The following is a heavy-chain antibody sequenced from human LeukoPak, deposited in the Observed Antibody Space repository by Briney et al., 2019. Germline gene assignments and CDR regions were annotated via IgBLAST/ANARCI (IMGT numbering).Heavy chain of an antibody. CDR1: GGSISSYY. Sequence: SETLSLTCTVSGGSISSYYWGWIRQPPGKGLEWIGSIYYSGSTYYNPSLKSRVTISVDTSKNQFSLKLSSVTAADTAVYYCARRITMVRGARYGMDVWGQGTTVTVSS. D-gene: IGHD3-10*01. CDR3: ARRITMVRGARYGMDV. J-gene: IGHJ6*02. CDR2: IYYSGST. V-gene: IGHV4-39*01.